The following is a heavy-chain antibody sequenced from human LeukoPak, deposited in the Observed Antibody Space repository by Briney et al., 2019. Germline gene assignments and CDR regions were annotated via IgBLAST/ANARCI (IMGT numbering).Heavy chain of an antibody. J-gene: IGHJ4*02. CDR3: AKDKGYYDSSGYYYVTRHLDY. CDR1: GFTFSSYA. D-gene: IGHD3-22*01. Sequence: QPGGSLRLSCAASGFTFSSYAMSWVRQAPGKGLKWVSAISGSGGSTYYADSVKGRFTISRDNSKNTLYLQMNSLRAEDTAVYYCAKDKGYYDSSGYYYVTRHLDYWGQGTLVTVSS. CDR2: ISGSGGST. V-gene: IGHV3-23*01.